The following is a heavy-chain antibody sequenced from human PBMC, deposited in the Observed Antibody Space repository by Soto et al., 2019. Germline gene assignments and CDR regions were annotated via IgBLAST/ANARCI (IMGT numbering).Heavy chain of an antibody. D-gene: IGHD2-2*01. Sequence: GESLKISCKGSGYSFSSYWIGWVRQVPGKGLEWMGIIYPDDFDTRYSPSFQGQVTISADKSISTAYLQWNSMKASDTAIYYCARHWPQLPLNLWGQGTLVTVSS. CDR1: GYSFSSYW. CDR3: ARHWPQLPLNL. CDR2: IYPDDFDT. J-gene: IGHJ4*02. V-gene: IGHV5-51*01.